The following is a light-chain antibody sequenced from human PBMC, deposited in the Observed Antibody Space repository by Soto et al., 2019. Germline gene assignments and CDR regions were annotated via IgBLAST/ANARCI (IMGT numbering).Light chain of an antibody. CDR3: SSYTNSRTLL. V-gene: IGLV2-14*01. J-gene: IGLJ1*01. CDR2: GVT. CDR1: SDNY. Sequence: QSALTQPASVSGSPGQSITISCTGTSDNYVSWYQQHPGKVPKLMIYGVTNRPSGVSHRFSGSKSGNTASLTISGLQTEPEADYYCSSYTNSRTLLFGAGTKVTVL.